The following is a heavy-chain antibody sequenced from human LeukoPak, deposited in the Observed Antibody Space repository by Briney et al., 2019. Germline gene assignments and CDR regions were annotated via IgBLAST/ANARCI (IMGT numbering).Heavy chain of an antibody. V-gene: IGHV1-2*02. D-gene: IGHD2-21*02. CDR3: ASVVVVTATYSVDY. Sequence: ASVKVSCKASGYTFTGYYMHWVRQAPGQGLEWMGWINPNSGGTNYAQKFQGRVTMTRDTSISTAYMELSRLRSDDTAVYYCASVVVVTATYSVDYWGQGTLVTVSS. CDR2: INPNSGGT. J-gene: IGHJ4*02. CDR1: GYTFTGYY.